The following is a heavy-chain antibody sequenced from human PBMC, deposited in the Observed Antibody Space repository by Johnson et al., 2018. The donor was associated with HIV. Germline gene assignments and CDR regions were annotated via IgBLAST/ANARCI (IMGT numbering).Heavy chain of an antibody. CDR3: ARGSGGIVGAQDI. CDR1: GFTFSSYA. CDR2: ISGSGGST. V-gene: IGHV3-23*04. D-gene: IGHD1-26*01. Sequence: VQLVESGGGVVQPGRSLRVSCAASGFTFSSYAMSWVRQAPGKGLEWVSAISGSGGSTYYADSVKGRFTISRDNAKNTLYLQMNSLRADDTAVYYCARGSGGIVGAQDIWGQGTMVTVSS. J-gene: IGHJ3*02.